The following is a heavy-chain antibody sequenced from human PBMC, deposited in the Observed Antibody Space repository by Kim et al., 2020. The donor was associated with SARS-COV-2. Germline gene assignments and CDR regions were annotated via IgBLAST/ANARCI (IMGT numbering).Heavy chain of an antibody. CDR3: ARDLNSGSFNT. Sequence: SETLSLTCTVSGGSISSYYWSWIRQPPGKGLEWIGYIYYSGSTNYNPSLKSRVTISVDTSKNQFSLKLSSVTAADTAVYYCARDLNSGSFNTWGQGTLVTVSS. CDR2: IYYSGST. J-gene: IGHJ4*02. D-gene: IGHD1-26*01. CDR1: GGSISSYY. V-gene: IGHV4-59*01.